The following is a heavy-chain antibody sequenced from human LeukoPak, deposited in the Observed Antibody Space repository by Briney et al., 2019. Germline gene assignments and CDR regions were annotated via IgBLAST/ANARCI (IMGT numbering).Heavy chain of an antibody. J-gene: IGHJ4*02. Sequence: SETLSLTCTVSGGSISSSSYYWGWIRQPPGKGLEWIGSIYYSGSTYYNPSLKSRVTISVDTSKNQFSLKLSSVTAADTAVYYCARNLHPMYYYGSGSPYYFDYWGQGTLVTVSS. CDR2: IYYSGST. D-gene: IGHD3-10*01. CDR1: GGSISSSSYY. CDR3: ARNLHPMYYYGSGSPYYFDY. V-gene: IGHV4-39*01.